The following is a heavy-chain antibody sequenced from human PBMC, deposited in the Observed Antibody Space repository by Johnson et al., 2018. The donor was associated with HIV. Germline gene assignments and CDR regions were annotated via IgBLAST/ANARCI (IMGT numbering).Heavy chain of an antibody. CDR2: IYSGGST. Sequence: VQLVESGGGLVQPGGSLRLSCAASGFTVSSNYMIWVRQAPGKGLEWVSIIYSGGSTWYADSVTGRFTIYTDNSKNTLYLQMNSLRAEDTALYDCARACRDGYTCDAFDIWGQGTMVTVSS. CDR1: GFTVSSNY. J-gene: IGHJ3*02. D-gene: IGHD5-24*01. CDR3: ARACRDGYTCDAFDI. V-gene: IGHV3-66*01.